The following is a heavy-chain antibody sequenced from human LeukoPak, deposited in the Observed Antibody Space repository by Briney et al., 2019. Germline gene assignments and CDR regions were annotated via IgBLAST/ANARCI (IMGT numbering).Heavy chain of an antibody. Sequence: PSETLSLTCAVYGGSFSGYYWSWIRQPPGKGLEWIGEINHSGSTNYNPSLKSRVTISVDTSKNQFSLKLSSVTAADTAVYYCARARIVVVPAAWYYFDYWGQGTLVTVSS. CDR2: INHSGST. CDR3: ARARIVVVPAAWYYFDY. CDR1: GGSFSGYY. D-gene: IGHD2-2*01. V-gene: IGHV4-34*01. J-gene: IGHJ4*02.